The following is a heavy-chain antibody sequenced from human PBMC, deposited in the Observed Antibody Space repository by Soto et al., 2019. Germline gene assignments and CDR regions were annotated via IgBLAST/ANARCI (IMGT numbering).Heavy chain of an antibody. CDR2: IRSKANSYAT. CDR3: TRQGGIAAAGTDFDY. Sequence: EVQLVESGGGLVQPGGSLKLSCAASGFTFSGSAMHWVRQASGKGLEWVGRIRSKANSYATAYAASVKGRFTISRDDSKNTAYLQMNSLKTEDTAVYYCTRQGGIAAAGTDFDYWGQGTLVTVSS. V-gene: IGHV3-73*02. CDR1: GFTFSGSA. J-gene: IGHJ4*02. D-gene: IGHD6-13*01.